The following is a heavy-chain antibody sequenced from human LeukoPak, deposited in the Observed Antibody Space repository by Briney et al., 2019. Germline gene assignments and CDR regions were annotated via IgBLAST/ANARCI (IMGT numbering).Heavy chain of an antibody. V-gene: IGHV3-30-3*01. CDR3: ARDHLVRATYYFDY. D-gene: IGHD1-26*01. J-gene: IGHJ4*02. CDR1: GFTFSSYA. Sequence: GGSLRLSCAASGFTFSSYAMHWVRQAPGKGLEWVAVISYDGSNKYYADSVKGRFTISRDNSKNTLYLQMNSLRAEDTAVYYCARDHLVRATYYFDYWGQGTLVTVSS. CDR2: ISYDGSNK.